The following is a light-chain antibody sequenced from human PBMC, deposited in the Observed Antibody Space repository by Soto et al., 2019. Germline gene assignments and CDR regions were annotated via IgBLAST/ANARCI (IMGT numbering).Light chain of an antibody. J-gene: IGLJ1*01. CDR2: YVD. Sequence: QSALTQPASVSGSPGQSITISCTGTSRDVGAYDYVSWYLQYPDKAPQLLIYYVDHRPSGVSSRFSGSKSGTSASLAITGLQAEDEADYYCQSYDGTLSGSYVFGIGTKVTVL. CDR1: SRDVGAYDY. CDR3: QSYDGTLSGSYV. V-gene: IGLV2-14*03.